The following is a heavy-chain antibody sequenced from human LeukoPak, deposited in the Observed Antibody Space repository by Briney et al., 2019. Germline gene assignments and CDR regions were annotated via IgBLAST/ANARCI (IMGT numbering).Heavy chain of an antibody. J-gene: IGHJ4*02. CDR3: ARDFDGYNNFDY. V-gene: IGHV3-7*01. Sequence: GGSLRLSCAASGFTFSSYSMSWVRQAPGKGLEWVAYIKQGGDDKDYVDSVKGRFTISRDNAKNTLYLQMNSLRAEDTAVYYCARDFDGYNNFDYWGQGTLVTVSS. CDR1: GFTFSSYS. CDR2: IKQGGDDK. D-gene: IGHD5-24*01.